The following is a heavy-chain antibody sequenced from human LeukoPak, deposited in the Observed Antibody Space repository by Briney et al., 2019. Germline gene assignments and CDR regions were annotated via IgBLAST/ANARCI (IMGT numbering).Heavy chain of an antibody. V-gene: IGHV1-24*01. CDR3: ATANDYSNSDFDY. Sequence: ASVKVSCKVSGYTLTELSMHWVRQAPGKGLEWMGGFDPEDGETIYAQKFQGRVTMTEGTSTDTAYMELSSLRSEDTAVYYCATANDYSNSDFDYWGQGTLVTVSS. CDR1: GYTLTELS. CDR2: FDPEDGET. D-gene: IGHD4-11*01. J-gene: IGHJ4*02.